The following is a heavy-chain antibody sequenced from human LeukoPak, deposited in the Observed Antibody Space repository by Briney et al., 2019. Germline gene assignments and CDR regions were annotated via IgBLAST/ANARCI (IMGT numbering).Heavy chain of an antibody. V-gene: IGHV4-59*01. CDR2: IYYSGST. CDR1: GGSISSYY. J-gene: IGHJ6*03. CDR3: ARMVGWGARRYYYYYMDV. Sequence: SETLSLTCTVSGGSISSYYWSWIRQPPGKGLEWIGYIYYSGSTNYNPSPKSRVTISVDTSKNQFSLKLSSVTAADTAVHYCARMVGWGARRYYYYYMDVWGKGTTVTISS. D-gene: IGHD1-26*01.